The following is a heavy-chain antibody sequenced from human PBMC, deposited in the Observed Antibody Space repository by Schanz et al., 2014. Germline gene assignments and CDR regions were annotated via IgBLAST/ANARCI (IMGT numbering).Heavy chain of an antibody. D-gene: IGHD4-4*01. CDR2: SARGHRT. Sequence: VQLVESGGGLIQPGGSLRLSCAASGYTVSSNYMSWVRQAPGKGLEWVSALSARGHRTQYADSVKGRFTISRDNSKNTVFLQMNSLRGEDTAVYYCASADYTNYFDYWGQGTLVTVSS. CDR3: ASADYTNYFDY. J-gene: IGHJ4*02. V-gene: IGHV3-66*02. CDR1: GYTVSSNY.